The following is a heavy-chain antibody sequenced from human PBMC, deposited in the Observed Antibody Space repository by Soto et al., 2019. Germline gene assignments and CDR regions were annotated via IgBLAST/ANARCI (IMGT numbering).Heavy chain of an antibody. V-gene: IGHV6-1*01. J-gene: IGHJ4*02. Sequence: QVQLQQSGPGLVKPSQTLSLTCAISWDRVSTTSAAWNWIWRSPSRGLEWLGRTYYRSKWYHDYAVSVKSRITINPDTAKNQFSLQPNSVTPEDTAVYYCAREKDYDILTGPPEYYCDFWGQGTLVTVSS. D-gene: IGHD3-9*01. CDR1: WDRVSTTSAA. CDR3: AREKDYDILTGPPEYYCDF. CDR2: TYYRSKWYH.